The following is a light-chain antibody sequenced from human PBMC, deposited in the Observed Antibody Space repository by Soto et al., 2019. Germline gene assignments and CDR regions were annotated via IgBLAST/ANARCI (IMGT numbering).Light chain of an antibody. V-gene: IGKV1-5*01. J-gene: IGKJ1*01. CDR3: QQYNSYSPWT. CDR1: QSISKW. CDR2: DAS. Sequence: DIQMTQSPSTLSASVGDRVTITCRASQSISKWLAWYQQKPGKAPKLVIFDASSLGSGVPSRFSGSGSGTDFTLTISSLQPGDFATYYCQQYNSYSPWTFGQGTRVEIE.